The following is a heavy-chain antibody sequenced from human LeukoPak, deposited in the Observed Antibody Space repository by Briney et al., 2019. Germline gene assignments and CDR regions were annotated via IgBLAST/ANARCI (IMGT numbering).Heavy chain of an antibody. V-gene: IGHV4-39*01. Sequence: PSESLSLTCTVSGGSISSSSYYWGWIREPPGNGLEWIGSIYYSGSTYYNPSLKGPITISVDTSKNQFSLILGSVTAAGTDDYYCGRLFAGYYFDYWGQGTLVTVSS. CDR1: GGSISSSSYY. J-gene: IGHJ4*02. D-gene: IGHD2-21*01. CDR3: GRLFAGYYFDY. CDR2: IYYSGST.